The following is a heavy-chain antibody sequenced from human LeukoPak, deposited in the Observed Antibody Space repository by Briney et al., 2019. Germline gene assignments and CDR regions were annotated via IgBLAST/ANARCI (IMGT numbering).Heavy chain of an antibody. D-gene: IGHD3-10*01. Sequence: ASVKVPYMPSGYTFTGHYIQGVRQAPGQGLEWMGWINPNSGDTNYAQRFQGRVTVTRDTSISTAYMELSSLRSDDTAVYYCARDDEAVSRAHFDYWGQGTLVTVSS. CDR3: ARDDEAVSRAHFDY. CDR2: INPNSGDT. V-gene: IGHV1-2*02. CDR1: GYTFTGHY. J-gene: IGHJ4*02.